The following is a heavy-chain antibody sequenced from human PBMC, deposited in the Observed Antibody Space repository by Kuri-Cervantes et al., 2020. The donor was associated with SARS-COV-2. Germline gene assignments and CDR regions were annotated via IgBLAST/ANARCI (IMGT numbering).Heavy chain of an antibody. CDR3: AKGGTSSSSLYFQH. Sequence: GESLKISCAASGFTYSSYAMHWVRQAPGKGLEWVAVISYDGSNKYYADSVKGRFTISRDNSKNTLYLQMNSLRAEDMALYYCAKGGTSSSSLYFQHWGQGTLVTVSS. D-gene: IGHD6-6*01. J-gene: IGHJ1*01. V-gene: IGHV3-30-3*01. CDR2: ISYDGSNK. CDR1: GFTYSSYA.